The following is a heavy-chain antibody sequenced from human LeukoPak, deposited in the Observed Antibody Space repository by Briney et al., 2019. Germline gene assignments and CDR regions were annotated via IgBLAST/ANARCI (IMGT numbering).Heavy chain of an antibody. CDR3: ARARVRSSAEDWFDP. Sequence: TSETLSLTCTVSGGSISSGSYYWSWIRQPAGKGLEWIGRIYTSGSTNYNPSLKSRVTISVDTSKNQFSLKLSSVTAADTAVYYCARARVRSSAEDWFDPWGQGTLVTVSS. J-gene: IGHJ5*02. D-gene: IGHD6-13*01. CDR2: IYTSGST. CDR1: GGSISSGSYY. V-gene: IGHV4-61*02.